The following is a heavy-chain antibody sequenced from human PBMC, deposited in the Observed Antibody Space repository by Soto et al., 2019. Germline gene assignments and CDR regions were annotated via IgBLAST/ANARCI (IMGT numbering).Heavy chain of an antibody. CDR2: IYSGGST. CDR3: ARARDGHNHNWFEL. J-gene: IGHJ5*02. V-gene: IGHV3-53*01. CDR1: VCTVSSNY. Sequence: VGSLRLSCAFSVCTVSSNYMSCVRHPPGKGPEWVSDIYSGGSTYYADSVKGRFIISRDNSKNTLYLQMNSLRAEDTAVYYCARARDGHNHNWFELWGQGTLVIVSS.